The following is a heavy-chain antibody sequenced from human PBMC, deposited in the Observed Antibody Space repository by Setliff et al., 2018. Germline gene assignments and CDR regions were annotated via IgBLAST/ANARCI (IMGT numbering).Heavy chain of an antibody. V-gene: IGHV1-8*02. CDR3: ARVGHSSIWLRYYYYGMDV. J-gene: IGHJ6*02. CDR2: MNPNSDNT. CDR1: GYTFTSYD. Sequence: GASVKVSCKASGYTFTSYDINWVRQATGQGLEWMGWMNPNSDNTGYAQKFQGRVTMTRNTSISTAYMELSSLRSEDTAVYYCARVGHSSIWLRYYYYGMDVWGQGTTVTVSS. D-gene: IGHD6-13*01.